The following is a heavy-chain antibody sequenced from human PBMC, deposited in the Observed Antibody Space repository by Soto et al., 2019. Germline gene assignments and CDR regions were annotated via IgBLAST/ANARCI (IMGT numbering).Heavy chain of an antibody. CDR3: AAPSVAGTADHDVFNI. CDR1: GFTSTSSA. D-gene: IGHD6-19*01. Sequence: ASVKVSCKASGFTSTSSAVQWVRQARGQRLEWIGWIVVGSGNTNYAQKFQERVTITRDMSTGTAYMELSSLRSEDTAVYYCAAPSVAGTADHDVFNIWGQGTMVPVS. V-gene: IGHV1-58*01. J-gene: IGHJ3*02. CDR2: IVVGSGNT.